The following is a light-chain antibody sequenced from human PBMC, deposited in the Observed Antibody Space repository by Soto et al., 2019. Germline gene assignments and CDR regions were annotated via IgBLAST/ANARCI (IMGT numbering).Light chain of an antibody. Sequence: QSALTQPASVSGSPGQSITISCTGTSSDVGSYNLVSWYKQHPGKAPKLMIYEVSKRPSGVSNRFSGSKSGNTASLTISGLQAKDEADYYCCSYAGSSTPVVFGGGTKLTVL. CDR3: CSYAGSSTPVV. CDR1: SSDVGSYNL. CDR2: EVS. V-gene: IGLV2-23*02. J-gene: IGLJ2*01.